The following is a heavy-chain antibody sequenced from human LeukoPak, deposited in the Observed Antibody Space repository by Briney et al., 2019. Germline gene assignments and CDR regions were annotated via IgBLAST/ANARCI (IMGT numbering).Heavy chain of an antibody. CDR2: ISSSSSYI. J-gene: IGHJ4*02. CDR1: GFTFSSYG. CDR3: VAMSMGIAVAGTNSEVDN. D-gene: IGHD6-19*01. V-gene: IGHV3-21*01. Sequence: PGGSLRLSCAASGFTFSSYGMNWVRQAPGKGLEWVSSISSSSSYIYYADSVKGRFTISRDNAKNSLYLQMNSLRAEDTAVYYCVAMSMGIAVAGTNSEVDNWGQGTLVTVSS.